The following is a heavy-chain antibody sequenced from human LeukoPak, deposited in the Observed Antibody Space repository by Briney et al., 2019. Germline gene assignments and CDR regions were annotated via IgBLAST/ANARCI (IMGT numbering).Heavy chain of an antibody. CDR1: GCTFTGYY. CDR3: ARVPLYDFWSGYYGTSTVTGEFDY. D-gene: IGHD3-3*01. J-gene: IGHJ4*02. CDR2: INPNSGGT. Sequence: ASVKVSCKASGCTFTGYYMHWVRQAPGQGLEWMGWINPNSGGTNYAQKFQGRVTMTRDTSISTAYMELSRLRSDDTAVYYCARVPLYDFWSGYYGTSTVTGEFDYWGQGTLVTVSS. V-gene: IGHV1-2*02.